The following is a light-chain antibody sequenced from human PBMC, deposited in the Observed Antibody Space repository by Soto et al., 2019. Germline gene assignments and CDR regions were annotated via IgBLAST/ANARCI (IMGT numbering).Light chain of an antibody. CDR1: QGISNY. CDR2: AAS. CDR3: QKYNSASPGAC. Sequence: DIQMTQSPSSLSASVGDRVTITCRASQGISNYLAWYQQKPGKVPKLLIYAASTLQSGVPSRFSGSGSGTGFTLTISSLQPEDVATYYCQKYNSASPGACFGGGTKVEIK. J-gene: IGKJ4*01. V-gene: IGKV1-27*01.